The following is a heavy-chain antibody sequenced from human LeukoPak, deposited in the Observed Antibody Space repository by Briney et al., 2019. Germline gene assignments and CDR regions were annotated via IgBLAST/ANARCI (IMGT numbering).Heavy chain of an antibody. D-gene: IGHD2-21*02. Sequence: PSETLSLTCAVYGGSFSGYYWSWIRQPPGKGLEWIGEINHSGSTNYNPSLKSRVTISVDTSKNRFSLKLSSVTAADTAVYYCARGRRRIVVVTYYFDYWGQGTLVTVSS. CDR2: INHSGST. CDR3: ARGRRRIVVVTYYFDY. CDR1: GGSFSGYY. J-gene: IGHJ4*02. V-gene: IGHV4-34*01.